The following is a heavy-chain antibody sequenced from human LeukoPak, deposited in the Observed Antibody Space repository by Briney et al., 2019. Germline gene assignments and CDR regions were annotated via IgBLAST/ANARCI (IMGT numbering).Heavy chain of an antibody. CDR3: ARGWGTFDY. V-gene: IGHV3-53*01. CDR1: GFTVSSNY. J-gene: IGHJ4*02. D-gene: IGHD7-27*01. CDR2: IYSSGST. Sequence: GGSLRLSCVASGFTVSSNYMSWVRQTPGEGLEWVSVIYSSGSTYYADSVKGRFTISRDNSKNTLYLQMNSLRAEDTAVYYCARGWGTFDYWGQGTLVIVSS.